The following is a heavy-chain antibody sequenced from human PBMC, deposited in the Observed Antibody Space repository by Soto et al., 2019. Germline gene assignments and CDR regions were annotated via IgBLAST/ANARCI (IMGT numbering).Heavy chain of an antibody. V-gene: IGHV3-43*01. CDR1: GFTFDDYT. CDR2: ISWDGGST. CDR3: AKSGSLDSDYLPWGPGGAFDI. J-gene: IGHJ3*02. Sequence: GGSLRLSCAASGFTFDDYTMHWVRQAPGKGLEWVSLISWDGGSTYYADSVKGRFTISRDNSKNSLYLQMNSLRTEDTALYYCAKSGSLDSDYLPWGPGGAFDIWGQGTMVTVSS. D-gene: IGHD3-16*01.